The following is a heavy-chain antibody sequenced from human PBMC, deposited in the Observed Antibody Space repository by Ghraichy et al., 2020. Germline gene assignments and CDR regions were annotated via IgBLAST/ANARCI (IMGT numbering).Heavy chain of an antibody. Sequence: ASVKVSCKASGYTFTSYGISWVRQAPGQGLEWMGWISAYNGNTNYAQKLQGRVTMTTDTSTSTAYMELRSLRSDDTAVYYCARAGRGGTYYYYMDVWGKGTTVTVSS. J-gene: IGHJ6*03. CDR1: GYTFTSYG. CDR2: ISAYNGNT. D-gene: IGHD1-14*01. V-gene: IGHV1-18*04. CDR3: ARAGRGGTYYYYMDV.